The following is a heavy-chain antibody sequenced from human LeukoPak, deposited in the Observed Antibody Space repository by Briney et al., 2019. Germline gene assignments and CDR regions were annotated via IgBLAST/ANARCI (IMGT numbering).Heavy chain of an antibody. J-gene: IGHJ4*02. Sequence: PGGSPRLSCAASGFTFSSYGMHWVRQAPGKGLEWVAVISYDGSNKYYADSVKGQFTISRDNSKNTLYLQMNSLRAEDTAVYYCAKDGSILTGYYSLDYWGQGTLVTVSS. CDR1: GFTFSSYG. D-gene: IGHD3-9*01. CDR3: AKDGSILTGYYSLDY. CDR2: ISYDGSNK. V-gene: IGHV3-30*18.